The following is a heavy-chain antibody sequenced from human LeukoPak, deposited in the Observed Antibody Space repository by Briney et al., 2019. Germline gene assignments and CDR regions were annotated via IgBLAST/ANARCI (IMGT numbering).Heavy chain of an antibody. CDR3: ARALPDYYDGSGYYDY. Sequence: HPGGSLRISCAASGFMFSNYGMHWVRQAPGKGLEWVAVIWYDGSNEYYADSVEGRFTISRDNSKNTLYLQMNSLRPEDTAVYYCARALPDYYDGSGYYDYWGQGTLVTVSS. V-gene: IGHV3-33*01. D-gene: IGHD3-22*01. J-gene: IGHJ4*02. CDR2: IWYDGSNE. CDR1: GFMFSNYG.